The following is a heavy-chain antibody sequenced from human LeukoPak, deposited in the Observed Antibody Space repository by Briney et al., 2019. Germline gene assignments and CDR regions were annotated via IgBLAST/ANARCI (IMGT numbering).Heavy chain of an antibody. CDR2: INPSGGGT. CDR3: ARGNLAAGDY. V-gene: IGHV1-46*01. Sequence: ASVKVSCKASGYTFSDYYMHWVRQAPGQGLEWMGIINPSGGGTTYAQKFEGRVTMTRDTSTGTVYTELSSLGSEDTAVYYCARGNLAAGDYWGQGTLVTVSS. D-gene: IGHD6-13*01. J-gene: IGHJ4*02. CDR1: GYTFSDYY.